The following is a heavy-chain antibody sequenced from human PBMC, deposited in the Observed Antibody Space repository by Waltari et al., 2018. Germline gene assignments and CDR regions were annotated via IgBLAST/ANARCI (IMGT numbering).Heavy chain of an antibody. CDR2: IDRSGST. V-gene: IGHV4-34*01. Sequence: QVQLQQWGAGLLKPSETLSLTCAVYGGSFSGYYWSWIRQPPGKGLGWIVEIDRSGSTTYNPSRKSRVTISVGTSKNQFSLKLSSVTAADTAVYYCARRRRVVAAHPRAGYFQHWGQGTLVTVSS. CDR1: GGSFSGYY. J-gene: IGHJ1*01. CDR3: ARRRRVVAAHPRAGYFQH. D-gene: IGHD2-15*01.